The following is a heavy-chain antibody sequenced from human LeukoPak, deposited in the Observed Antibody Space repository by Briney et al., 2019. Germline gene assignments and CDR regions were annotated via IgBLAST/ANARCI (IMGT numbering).Heavy chain of an antibody. J-gene: IGHJ5*02. D-gene: IGHD6-13*01. V-gene: IGHV4-39*01. CDR1: GGSISSSSYY. CDR2: IYYSGST. CDR3: ARLGSRQQLVVGWFDP. Sequence: SETLSLTCTVSGGSISSSSYYWGWIRQPPGKGLEWIGSIYYSGSTYYNPSLKSRVTISVDTSKNQFSLKLSSVTAADTAVYYYARLGSRQQLVVGWFDPWGQGTLVTVSS.